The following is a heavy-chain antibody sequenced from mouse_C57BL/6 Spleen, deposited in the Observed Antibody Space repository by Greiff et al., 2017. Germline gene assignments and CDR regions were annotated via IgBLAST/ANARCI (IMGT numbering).Heavy chain of an antibody. CDR2: ISSGSSTI. V-gene: IGHV5-17*01. Sequence: EVHLVESGGGLVKPGGSLKLSCAASGFTFSDYGMHWVRQAPEKGLEWVAYISSGSSTIYYADPVKGRFTISRDNAKNTLFLQMTSLRSEDTAMYYCARPPYFDYWGQGTTLTVSS. J-gene: IGHJ2*01. CDR1: GFTFSDYG. CDR3: ARPPYFDY.